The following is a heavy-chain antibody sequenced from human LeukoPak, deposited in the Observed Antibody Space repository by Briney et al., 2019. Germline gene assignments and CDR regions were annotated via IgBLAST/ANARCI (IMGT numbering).Heavy chain of an antibody. Sequence: GGSLRLSCAASGFTFSSYSMNWVRQAPGKGLEWVSSISSSSSYIYYADSVKGRFTISRDNAKNSLYLQMNSLRAEDTAVYYCARGYSSGWYPVVYYYYYMDVWGKGTTVTVSS. CDR3: ARGYSSGWYPVVYYYYYMDV. CDR1: GFTFSSYS. J-gene: IGHJ6*03. CDR2: ISSSSSYI. V-gene: IGHV3-21*01. D-gene: IGHD6-19*01.